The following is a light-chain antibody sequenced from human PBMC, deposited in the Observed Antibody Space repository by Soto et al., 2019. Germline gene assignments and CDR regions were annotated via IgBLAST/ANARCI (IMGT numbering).Light chain of an antibody. V-gene: IGKV1-5*03. Sequence: DIQMTQSPSTLSASEGDRVTITCRASQSINNWLAWYQQKPGKAPKLLISKASNLKSGVPSRFSGTGSGSDFSLAIGSLLPDDCARYYGQADYSYPFTFGGGTVVVI. CDR1: QSINNW. CDR2: KAS. J-gene: IGKJ4*02. CDR3: QADYSYPFT.